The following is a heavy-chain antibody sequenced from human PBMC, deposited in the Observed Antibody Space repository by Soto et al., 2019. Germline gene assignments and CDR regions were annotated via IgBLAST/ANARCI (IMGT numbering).Heavy chain of an antibody. CDR3: ARDRIAARPPYYYYGMDV. CDR2: ISAYNGNT. V-gene: IGHV1-18*01. CDR1: GYTFTSYG. Sequence: QVQLVQSGAEVKKPGASVKVSCKASGYTFTSYGISWVRQAPGQGLEWMGWISAYNGNTNYAQKLQGRVTMTTDSSTSTAYMELRSLRSDDTAVYYCARDRIAARPPYYYYGMDVWGQGTTVTVSS. D-gene: IGHD6-6*01. J-gene: IGHJ6*02.